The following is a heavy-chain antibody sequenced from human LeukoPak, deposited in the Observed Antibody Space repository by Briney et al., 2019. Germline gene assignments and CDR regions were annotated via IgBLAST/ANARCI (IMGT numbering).Heavy chain of an antibody. CDR3: ARYSRSGKGDY. Sequence: AETLSLSCSVSGYSISSCCNWCGSRQPPGKGVEGIGNIYHGGNTYYNASLKGRLTMSRDTSKNQLSLQLSCVIAEDTAVYDCARYSRSGKGDYWGQGTLVTVSS. CDR2: IYHGGNT. D-gene: IGHD6-13*01. V-gene: IGHV4-38-2*01. J-gene: IGHJ4*02. CDR1: GYSISSCCN.